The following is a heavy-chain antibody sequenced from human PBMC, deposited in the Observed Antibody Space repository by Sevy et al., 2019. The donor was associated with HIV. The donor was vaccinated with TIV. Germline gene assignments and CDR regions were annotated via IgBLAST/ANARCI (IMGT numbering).Heavy chain of an antibody. Sequence: SETLSLTWSVSGGSISGNFWTWIRQPPGKGLEWIGYIYYSGSTNSNPSLKSRVSISLDTSKNQFSLRLNSVTAADTAVYYCASGSGSYYDAFHIWGQGTMVTVSS. CDR1: GGSISGNF. CDR2: IYYSGST. J-gene: IGHJ3*02. V-gene: IGHV4-59*01. CDR3: ASGSGSYYDAFHI. D-gene: IGHD1-26*01.